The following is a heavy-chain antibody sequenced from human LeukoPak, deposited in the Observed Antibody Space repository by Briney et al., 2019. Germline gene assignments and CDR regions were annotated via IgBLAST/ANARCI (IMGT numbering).Heavy chain of an antibody. CDR1: GFTFSSYA. Sequence: GGSLRLSCAASGFTFSSYAMSWVRQAPGKGLEWVSGISGSGISTYYADSVKGRFTISRDNSKNALYLQMNSLRAEDTAVYYCARPHEGTMVPGLWGQGTLVTVSS. V-gene: IGHV3-23*01. CDR3: ARPHEGTMVPGL. CDR2: ISGSGIST. J-gene: IGHJ4*02. D-gene: IGHD3-10*01.